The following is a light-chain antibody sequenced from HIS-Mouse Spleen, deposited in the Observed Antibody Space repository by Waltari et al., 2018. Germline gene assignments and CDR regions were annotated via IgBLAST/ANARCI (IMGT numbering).Light chain of an antibody. Sequence: SYVLTQPPSVSAAPGQTARITCGGNNIGSKSVHWYQQKPGQAPVLVVYDDSDRPSRIPARFAGSNSGNTATLTISRVEAGDEADYYCQVWDSSSDHVVFGGGTKLTVL. CDR3: QVWDSSSDHVV. V-gene: IGLV3-21*02. CDR2: DDS. J-gene: IGLJ2*01. CDR1: NIGSKS.